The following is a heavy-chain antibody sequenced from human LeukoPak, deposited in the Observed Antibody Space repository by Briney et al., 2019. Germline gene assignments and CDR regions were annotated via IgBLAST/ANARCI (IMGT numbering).Heavy chain of an antibody. Sequence: GGSPRLSCAASGFTFRDLYMGWVRQAPGKGLEWVGRITHKPHGYTTKYAASLEGRFTISRDDSQNSLYLQINSLKTEDTAIYYCTRENYEKLDSWGQGTLVTVSS. D-gene: IGHD1-7*01. CDR3: TRENYEKLDS. CDR2: ITHKPHGYTT. J-gene: IGHJ4*02. V-gene: IGHV3-72*01. CDR1: GFTFRDLY.